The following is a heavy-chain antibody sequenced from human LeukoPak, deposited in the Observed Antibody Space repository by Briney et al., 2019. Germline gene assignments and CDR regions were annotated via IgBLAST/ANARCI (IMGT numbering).Heavy chain of an antibody. J-gene: IGHJ4*02. CDR1: GGSISSGSYY. CDR3: ARDGPAATFDC. Sequence: SETLSLTCTVSGGSISSGSYYWSWIRQPAGKGLEWIGRIYTSGCTIYNPSLESRVTISADTSKNQFSLKLNSVTAADTAVYYCARDGPAATFDCWGQGTLVTVSS. D-gene: IGHD2-2*01. V-gene: IGHV4-61*02. CDR2: IYTSGCT.